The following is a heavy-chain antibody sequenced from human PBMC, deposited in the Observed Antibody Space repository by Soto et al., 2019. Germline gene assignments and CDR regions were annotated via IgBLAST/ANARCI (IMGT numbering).Heavy chain of an antibody. J-gene: IGHJ6*02. CDR2: ISYDGSNK. Sequence: QVQLVESGGGVVQPGRSLRLSCAASGFTFSSYGMHWVRQAPGKGLEWVAVISYDGSNKYYADSVKGRFTISRDNSKNTLYLQMNSLRAEDTAVYYCAKDLLGPGRAYGMDVWGQGTTGTVSS. D-gene: IGHD7-27*01. CDR1: GFTFSSYG. V-gene: IGHV3-30*18. CDR3: AKDLLGPGRAYGMDV.